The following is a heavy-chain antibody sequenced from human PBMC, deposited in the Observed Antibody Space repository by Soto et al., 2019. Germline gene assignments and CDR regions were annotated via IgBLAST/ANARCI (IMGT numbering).Heavy chain of an antibody. V-gene: IGHV3-33*01. J-gene: IGHJ6*02. CDR3: TRAPFDV. Sequence: GGSLRLSCAVSGFSFSTYAMHWVRQAPGKGLEWLAIIWFDGVKEYYAESVRGRFTISIDNSKNTVFLQMDTVGAEDSALYYCTRAPFDVWGQGTTVTVSS. CDR1: GFSFSTYA. CDR2: IWFDGVKE.